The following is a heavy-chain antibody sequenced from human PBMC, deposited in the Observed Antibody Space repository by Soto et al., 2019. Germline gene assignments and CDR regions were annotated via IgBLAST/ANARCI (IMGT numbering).Heavy chain of an antibody. CDR2: IWYDGSHK. CDR1: GFTFSTYG. Sequence: QVQLVESGGGVVQPGRSLRLSCAASGFTFSTYGMHWVRQAPGMGLEWVAVIWYDGSHKDYADSVKGRFTISRDNSKNTRYLQMNSLRVEDTAVYYCARAVGPFDYWGQGTLVTVSS. J-gene: IGHJ4*02. D-gene: IGHD1-26*01. V-gene: IGHV3-33*01. CDR3: ARAVGPFDY.